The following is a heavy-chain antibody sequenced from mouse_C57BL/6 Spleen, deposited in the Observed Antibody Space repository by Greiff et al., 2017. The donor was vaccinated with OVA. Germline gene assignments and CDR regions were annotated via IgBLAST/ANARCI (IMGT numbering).Heavy chain of an antibody. J-gene: IGHJ4*01. D-gene: IGHD3-2*02. CDR3: AREGGAQATRAMDY. Sequence: QVQLQQSGAELVRPGTSVKMSCKASGYTFTNYWIGWAKQRPGHGLEWIGDIYPGGGYTNYNEKFKGKATLTADKSSSTAYMQFSSLTSEDSAIYYCAREGGAQATRAMDYWGQGTSVTVSS. CDR2: IYPGGGYT. CDR1: GYTFTNYW. V-gene: IGHV1-63*01.